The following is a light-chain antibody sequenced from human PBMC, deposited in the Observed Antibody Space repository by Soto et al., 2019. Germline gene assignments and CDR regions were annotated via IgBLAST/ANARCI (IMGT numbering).Light chain of an antibody. V-gene: IGKV1-6*01. CDR1: QGIISD. CDR2: AAS. CDR3: LQDYNYPYT. J-gene: IGKJ2*01. Sequence: AIQMTQSPSSLSASVGDRVIISCRASQGIISDVAWYQQKPWKAPKLLIYAASSLQSGVPSRFSGSGSGTDFTLTISSLQPEDFAPYYCLQDYNYPYTFGQGTTLAIK.